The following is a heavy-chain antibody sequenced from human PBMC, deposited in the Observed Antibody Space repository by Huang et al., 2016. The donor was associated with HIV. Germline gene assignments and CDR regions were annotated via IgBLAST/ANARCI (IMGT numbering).Heavy chain of an antibody. J-gene: IGHJ3*01. CDR1: GYDFGSYG. V-gene: IGHV1-18*01. Sequence: QVQLVQSGGEVMQPGASVRVSCKASGYDFGSYGMSWVRQAPGQVRDGLGWIGSDSRDTSSAQKFQGRVTMTTDTSTTKTYMELRSLRSDDTAMYYCARDPYYSNRWKRNDASFLWGQGTMITVSS. D-gene: IGHD4-4*01. CDR3: ARDPYYSNRWKRNDASFL. CDR2: IGSDSRDT.